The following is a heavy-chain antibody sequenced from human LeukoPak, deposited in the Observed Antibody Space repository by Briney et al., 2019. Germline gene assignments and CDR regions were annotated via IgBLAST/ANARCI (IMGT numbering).Heavy chain of an antibody. D-gene: IGHD3-22*01. V-gene: IGHV3-74*01. CDR2: INGDGSTT. CDR1: GFAFNKYW. CDR3: ATGNYYDSRGYYTFGH. Sequence: GGSLRLSCAASGFAFNKYWMHWVRQTPGKGLVWVSRINGDGSTTGYADSVKGGFTISRDNAKNTLYLQMSSLRAEDTAVYYCATGNYYDSRGYYTFGHWGQGTLVTVSS. J-gene: IGHJ4*02.